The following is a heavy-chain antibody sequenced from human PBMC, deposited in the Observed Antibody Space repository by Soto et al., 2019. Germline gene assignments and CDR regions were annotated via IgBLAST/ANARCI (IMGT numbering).Heavy chain of an antibody. CDR1: GGSIISASYS. J-gene: IGHJ5*02. CDR2: IYSSGST. D-gene: IGHD6-6*01. V-gene: IGHV4-31*11. CDR3: AREDAARIERWFDA. Sequence: QVQLQESGPRLVKPSQTLSLSCAVSGGSIISASYSWNWLRQSPGRGLEWIGHIYSSGSTYYNPSLKSRVSISVDTSNNQFSLKLTAVTAADTAVYFCAREDAARIERWFDAWGQGILVTVSS.